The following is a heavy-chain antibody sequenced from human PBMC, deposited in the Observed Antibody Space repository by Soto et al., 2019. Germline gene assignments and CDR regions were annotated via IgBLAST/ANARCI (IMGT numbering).Heavy chain of an antibody. CDR2: IYYSGST. J-gene: IGHJ4*02. CDR3: ARHSTVTDPFDY. CDR1: GGSISSNSFY. Sequence: TSETLSLTCTVSGGSISSNSFYWGWIRQPPGKGLEWIGSIYYSGSTYYNPSLKTRVTISVDTSKNQFSLKLSSVTAADTAVYYCARHSTVTDPFDYWGQGTLVTVSS. D-gene: IGHD4-17*01. V-gene: IGHV4-39*01.